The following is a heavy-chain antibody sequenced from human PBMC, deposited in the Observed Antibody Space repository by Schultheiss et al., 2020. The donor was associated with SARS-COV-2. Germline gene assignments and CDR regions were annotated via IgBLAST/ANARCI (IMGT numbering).Heavy chain of an antibody. CDR1: GFTFSSYA. CDR3: AKSYGYYYYYMDV. J-gene: IGHJ6*03. D-gene: IGHD1-26*01. V-gene: IGHV3-23*01. CDR2: ITNSGGST. Sequence: GGSLRLSCAASGFTFSSYAMSWVRQAPGKGLEWVSSITNSGGSTYYADSVKGRFIISRDNSKNTLYLQMNSLRAEDTAVYYCAKSYGYYYYYMDVWGKGTTVTVSS.